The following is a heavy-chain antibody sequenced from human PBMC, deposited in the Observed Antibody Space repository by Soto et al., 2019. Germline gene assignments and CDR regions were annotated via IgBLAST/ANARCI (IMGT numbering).Heavy chain of an antibody. J-gene: IGHJ5*02. CDR1: GFTFDDYA. D-gene: IGHD6-13*01. V-gene: IGHV3-9*01. Sequence: EVQLAESGGGLVQPGRSLRLSCAASGFTFDDYAMHWVRQAPGKGLECVSGISWNRGSICYADSVKGRCTISRDNAKNSLYLQMNSLRAEDTALYYCAKEGSIAAAGTSWFDPWGQGTLVTVSS. CDR2: ISWNRGSI. CDR3: AKEGSIAAAGTSWFDP.